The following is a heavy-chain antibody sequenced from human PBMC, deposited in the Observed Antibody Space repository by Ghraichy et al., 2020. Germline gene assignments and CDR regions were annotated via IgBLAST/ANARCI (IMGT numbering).Heavy chain of an antibody. CDR3: ARFPDYYDSSGLGPLDY. CDR1: GYTFTSYY. J-gene: IGHJ4*02. V-gene: IGHV1-46*01. Sequence: ASVKVSCKASGYTFTSYYMHWVRPAPGQGLEWMGIINPSGGSTSYAQKFQGRVTMTRDTSTSTVYMELSSLRSEDTAVYYCARFPDYYDSSGLGPLDYWGQGTLVTVSS. CDR2: INPSGGST. D-gene: IGHD3-22*01.